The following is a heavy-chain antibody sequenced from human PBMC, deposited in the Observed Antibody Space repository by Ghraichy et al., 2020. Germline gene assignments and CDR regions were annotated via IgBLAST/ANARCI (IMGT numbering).Heavy chain of an antibody. CDR1: GFSFSNFA. Sequence: GGSLRLSCAASGFSFSNFAMTWVRQAPGKGLEWVSTITGRSDTTYYADSVKGRFTISRDNSRSTLYVQMSSLRADDTAIYYCVKDWGNYGSGSYGYFDYWGQGTLVTVSS. D-gene: IGHD3-10*01. J-gene: IGHJ4*02. CDR2: ITGRSDTT. V-gene: IGHV3-23*01. CDR3: VKDWGNYGSGSYGYFDY.